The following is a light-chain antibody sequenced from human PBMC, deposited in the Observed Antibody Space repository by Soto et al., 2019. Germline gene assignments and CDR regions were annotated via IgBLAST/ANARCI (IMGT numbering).Light chain of an antibody. CDR2: DVT. Sequence: QSALTQPASVSGSPGQSITISCTGTSSDIGGYNYVSWYQHHPGKDPKLIIYDVTNRPSGVSTRFSGSKSANTASLTISGLQADDEADYYCSSYTSTNIRGVFGGGTKVTVL. J-gene: IGLJ3*02. CDR1: SSDIGGYNY. CDR3: SSYTSTNIRGV. V-gene: IGLV2-14*03.